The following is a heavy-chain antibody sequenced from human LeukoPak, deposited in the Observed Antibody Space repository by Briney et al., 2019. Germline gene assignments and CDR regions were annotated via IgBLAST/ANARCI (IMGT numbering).Heavy chain of an antibody. CDR1: GFTFSNYA. J-gene: IGHJ5*02. CDR2: VSASGGTR. Sequence: GGSLRLSCAASGFTFSNYAMAWVRQTPGKGLEWVSAVSASGGTRYYADSVRGRFTISRDNSKKTLFLQMNSLRAEDAAVYYCARPKPATGILYYSDSSNYLLGWFDPWGQGTLVTISS. V-gene: IGHV3-23*01. D-gene: IGHD3-22*01. CDR3: ARPKPATGILYYSDSSNYLLGWFDP.